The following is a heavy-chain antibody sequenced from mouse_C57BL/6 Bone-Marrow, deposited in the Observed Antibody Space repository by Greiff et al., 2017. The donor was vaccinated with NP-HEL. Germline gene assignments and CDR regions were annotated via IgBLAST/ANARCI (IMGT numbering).Heavy chain of an antibody. CDR3: ARQMDY. J-gene: IGHJ4*01. CDR1: GFTFSSYT. Sequence: EVNVVESGGGLVKPGGSLKLSCAASGFTFSSYTMSWVRQTPEKRLEWVATISGGGGNTYYPDSVKGRFTISRDNAKNTLYLQMSSLRSEDTALYYCARQMDYWGQGTSVTVSS. CDR2: ISGGGGNT. V-gene: IGHV5-9*01.